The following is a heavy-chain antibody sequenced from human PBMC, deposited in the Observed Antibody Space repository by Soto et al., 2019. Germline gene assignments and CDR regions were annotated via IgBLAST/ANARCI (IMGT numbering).Heavy chain of an antibody. CDR2: INHSGSA. Sequence: SGTLSLTCAVYGESFSGYIWTWIRQTPGKGLQWIGQINHSGSASYNPSLKSRVTISVHTSNSQFSLELSSVTAADTAVYYCARGLITGSHYSGGWYYFDAWGQGTQVTVSS. D-gene: IGHD6-19*01. CDR3: ARGLITGSHYSGGWYYFDA. V-gene: IGHV4-34*01. CDR1: GESFSGYI. J-gene: IGHJ4*02.